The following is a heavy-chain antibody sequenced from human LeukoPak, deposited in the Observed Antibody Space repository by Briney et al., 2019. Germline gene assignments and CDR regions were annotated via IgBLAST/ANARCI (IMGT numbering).Heavy chain of an antibody. CDR3: ARERGRSGYFDY. Sequence: GGSLRLSCAASGFSFSSYAIHWVRQAPGKGLEWLSFISSDGSEKYYADSVKGRFTISRDNSKNTLYLQLSSLRVEDTAVYYCARERGRSGYFDYWGQGTLVSVSS. CDR1: GFSFSSYA. J-gene: IGHJ4*02. D-gene: IGHD3-22*01. CDR2: ISSDGSEK. V-gene: IGHV3-30*19.